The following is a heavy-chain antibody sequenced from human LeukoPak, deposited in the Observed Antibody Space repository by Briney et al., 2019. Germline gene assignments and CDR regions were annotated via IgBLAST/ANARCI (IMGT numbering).Heavy chain of an antibody. V-gene: IGHV1-2*02. CDR2: INLKTGDT. Sequence: ASVKVSCKASGYTLTDYWINWVRQAPGQGLEWMGRINLKTGDTTSAQKFQGRVTMTRDTSISTTYMDLSGLGTDDTAVYYCARDSPHQRFDYGDEGTLVTVSS. J-gene: IGHJ4*02. CDR3: ARDSPHQRFDY. CDR1: GYTLTDYW.